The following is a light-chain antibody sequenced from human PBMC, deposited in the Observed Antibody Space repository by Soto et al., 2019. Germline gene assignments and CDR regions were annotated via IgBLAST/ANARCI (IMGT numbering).Light chain of an antibody. CDR1: QSVYSSS. Sequence: EIVLTLSPGTLSLSPGERATLSCRASQSVYSSSLAWYQQKPGQAPRLLIYGVSIRATGIPDRFSGSGSGTDVTLTISRLEPEDFAVYYCQQYGSSPSTFGQGTKVEIK. CDR2: GVS. CDR3: QQYGSSPST. V-gene: IGKV3-20*01. J-gene: IGKJ2*01.